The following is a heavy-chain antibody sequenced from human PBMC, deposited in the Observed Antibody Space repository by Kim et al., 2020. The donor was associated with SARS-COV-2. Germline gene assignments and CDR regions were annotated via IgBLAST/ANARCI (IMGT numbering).Heavy chain of an antibody. J-gene: IGHJ4*02. Sequence: DSVKGRFTITRDNSKNTLYLQMNSLRAEDTAVYYCASLLGYYDRSGYYYVWGQGTLVTVSS. CDR3: ASLLGYYDRSGYYYV. D-gene: IGHD3-22*01. V-gene: IGHV3-30*07.